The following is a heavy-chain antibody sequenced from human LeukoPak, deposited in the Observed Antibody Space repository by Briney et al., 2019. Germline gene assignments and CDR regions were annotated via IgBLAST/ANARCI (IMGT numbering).Heavy chain of an antibody. Sequence: GGSLRLSCAASGFTFSSYAMHWVRQAPGKGLEWVAVISYDGSNKYYADSVKGRFTISRDNSKNTLYLQMNSLRAEDTAVYYCARDLSGSYSAAYYWGQGTLVTVSS. CDR3: ARDLSGSYSAAYY. CDR1: GFTFSSYA. J-gene: IGHJ4*02. V-gene: IGHV3-30-3*01. D-gene: IGHD1-26*01. CDR2: ISYDGSNK.